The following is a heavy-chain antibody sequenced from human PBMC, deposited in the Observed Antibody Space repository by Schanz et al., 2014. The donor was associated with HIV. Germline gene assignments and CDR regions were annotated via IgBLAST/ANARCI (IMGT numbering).Heavy chain of an antibody. CDR2: MNNDVSSR. CDR3: TREGNYYGGSVPGH. Sequence: EVQLVESGGGLVQPGGSLTLSCAASGFSFSDYWMHWVRQVPGKGLLWVSRMNNDVSSRLYADSVKGRFTISRDNAKNTLYLQMNSLRDEDTATYYCTREGNYYGGSVPGHWGQGALVSVSS. V-gene: IGHV3-74*01. D-gene: IGHD2-21*01. CDR1: GFSFSDYW. J-gene: IGHJ4*02.